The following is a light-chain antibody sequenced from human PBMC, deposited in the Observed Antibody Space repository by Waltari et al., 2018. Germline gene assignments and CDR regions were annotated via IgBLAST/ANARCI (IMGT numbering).Light chain of an antibody. Sequence: DVVMTQSLLSLPVTLGQPASISCRSSQSLVHSDGNTYLSWFQQRPGQSPRRLIYKVSNRDSGVPDRFSGSGSGTDFTLKISRVEAEDVGVYYCMQGTHWPPWTFGQGTKVEIQ. CDR1: QSLVHSDGNTY. CDR2: KVS. V-gene: IGKV2-30*02. CDR3: MQGTHWPPWT. J-gene: IGKJ1*01.